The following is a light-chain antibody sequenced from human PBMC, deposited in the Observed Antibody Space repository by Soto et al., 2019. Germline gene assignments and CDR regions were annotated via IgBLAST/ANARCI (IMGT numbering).Light chain of an antibody. V-gene: IGKV3-20*01. CDR2: GAS. J-gene: IGKJ1*01. Sequence: EILLTQSPGTLTLSPGQRPTLSCTPSQSVSSSYLDGYQLKPGQAPRLLIYGASSRATGIPDRFRGSGSGTDFTLTISSLDPEDFAVYFCQQYGSSPRTFGQGTKVDIK. CDR3: QQYGSSPRT. CDR1: QSVSSSY.